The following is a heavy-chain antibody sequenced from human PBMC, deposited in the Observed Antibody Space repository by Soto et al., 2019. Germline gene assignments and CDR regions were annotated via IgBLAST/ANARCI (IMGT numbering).Heavy chain of an antibody. Sequence: GASVKVSCKASEYSFTGHYLHWVRLAPGQGLEWMGWIDPKSGYTKYAPKFRDRVTMTSVTSTSTAYMDLNSLTYDDTAVYFCARDYDKSGYDYFDPWGQGTQVT. CDR3: ARDYDKSGYDYFDP. D-gene: IGHD3-22*01. CDR1: EYSFTGHY. CDR2: IDPKSGYT. V-gene: IGHV1-2*02. J-gene: IGHJ5*02.